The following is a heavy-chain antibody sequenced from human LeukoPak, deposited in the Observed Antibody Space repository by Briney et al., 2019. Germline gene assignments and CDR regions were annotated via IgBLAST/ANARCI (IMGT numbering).Heavy chain of an antibody. CDR3: ARKSYVWGSYRPDDALDI. V-gene: IGHV1-18*04. CDR1: GYTFTGYY. D-gene: IGHD3-16*02. Sequence: ASVKVSCKASGYTFTGYYAHWVRQAPGQGLEWMGWISAHNGNTNYAQKLQGRVTMTTDTSTSTAYMELRSLRSDDTAIYYCARKSYVWGSYRPDDALDIWGQGTMVTVSS. CDR2: ISAHNGNT. J-gene: IGHJ3*02.